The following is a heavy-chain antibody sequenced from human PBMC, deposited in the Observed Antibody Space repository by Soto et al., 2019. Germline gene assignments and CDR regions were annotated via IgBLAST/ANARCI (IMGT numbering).Heavy chain of an antibody. Sequence: PSETLSLTCAVSGYSISSGYYWGWIRQPPGKGLEWIGSIYHSGSTYYNPSLKSRVTISVYTSKNQFSMKLSSVTAADTAVYYCARETTYYDFWSGSQFDPWGQGTLVT. D-gene: IGHD3-3*01. CDR3: ARETTYYDFWSGSQFDP. V-gene: IGHV4-38-2*02. CDR2: IYHSGST. CDR1: GYSISSGYY. J-gene: IGHJ5*02.